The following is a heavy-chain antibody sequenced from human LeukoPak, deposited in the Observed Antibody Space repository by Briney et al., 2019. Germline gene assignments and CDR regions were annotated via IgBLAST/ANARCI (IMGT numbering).Heavy chain of an antibody. D-gene: IGHD6-19*01. Sequence: GGSLRLSCAASAFTFSGYSMTWVRQAPGKGLEWVSSISSSGTYIYYADSVKGRFTISRDNAKNSLYLQMNSLRAEDTAAYFCARIAVADNLFDYGGEGTLVTVSS. CDR2: ISSSGTYI. CDR1: AFTFSGYS. V-gene: IGHV3-21*01. J-gene: IGHJ4*02. CDR3: ARIAVADNLFDY.